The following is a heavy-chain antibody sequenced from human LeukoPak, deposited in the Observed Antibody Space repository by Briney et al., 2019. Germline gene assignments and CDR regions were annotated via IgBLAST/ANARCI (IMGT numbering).Heavy chain of an antibody. Sequence: PSQTLSLTCAVSGGSISSGGYSWSWIRQPPGKGLEWIGYIYHSGSTYYNPSLKSRVTISVDRSKNQFSLKLSSVTAADTAVYYCARHATDIVLMVYARWFDPWGQGTLVTVSS. CDR3: ARHATDIVLMVYARWFDP. CDR1: GGSISSGGYS. D-gene: IGHD2-8*01. V-gene: IGHV4-30-2*01. J-gene: IGHJ5*02. CDR2: IYHSGST.